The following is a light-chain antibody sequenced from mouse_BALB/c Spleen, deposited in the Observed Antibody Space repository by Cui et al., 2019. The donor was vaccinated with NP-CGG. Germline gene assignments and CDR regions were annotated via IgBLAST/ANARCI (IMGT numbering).Light chain of an antibody. CDR2: GTN. CDR3: ALWYSNHWV. J-gene: IGLJ1*01. CDR1: TGAVTTSNY. Sequence: QAVVTQESALTTSPGKTVTLTCRSSTGAVTTSNYANWVQEKPDHLFTGLIGGTNNRAPGVPARFSGSLIGDKAALTITGAQTEDEAIYFCALWYSNHWVFGGGNKLTVL. V-gene: IGLV1*01.